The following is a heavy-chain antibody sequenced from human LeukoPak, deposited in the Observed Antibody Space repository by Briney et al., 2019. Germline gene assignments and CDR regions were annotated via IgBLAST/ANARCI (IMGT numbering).Heavy chain of an antibody. CDR1: GFTFSSNA. Sequence: GGSLRLSCAASGFTFSSNAMSWVRQAPGKGLEWVSAISGSGGSTYYADSVKGRFTISRDNSKNTLYLQMNSLRAEDTAVYYCAIFRYYYDSSGYYGFWGQGTLVTVSS. D-gene: IGHD3-22*01. CDR2: ISGSGGST. V-gene: IGHV3-23*01. CDR3: AIFRYYYDSSGYYGF. J-gene: IGHJ4*02.